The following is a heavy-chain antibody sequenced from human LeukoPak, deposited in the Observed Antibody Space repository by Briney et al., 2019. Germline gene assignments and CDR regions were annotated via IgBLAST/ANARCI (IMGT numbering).Heavy chain of an antibody. CDR3: ARNPPGAYYDSSGHYPAPFDY. CDR1: GGTFSSYT. D-gene: IGHD3-22*01. V-gene: IGHV1-69*02. J-gene: IGHJ4*02. Sequence: SVKVSCKASGGTFSSYTISWVRQAPGQGLEWMGRIIPILGIANYAQKFQGRVTITADKSTSTAYMELSSLRAEDTALYYCARNPPGAYYDSSGHYPAPFDYWGQGTLVTVSS. CDR2: IIPILGIA.